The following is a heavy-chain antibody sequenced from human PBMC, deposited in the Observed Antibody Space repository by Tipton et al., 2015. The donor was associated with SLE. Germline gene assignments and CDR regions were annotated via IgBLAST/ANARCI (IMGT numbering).Heavy chain of an antibody. CDR3: ARGPLVGARFFDY. CDR1: GGSISSGGYS. CDR2: IYHSGST. Sequence: TLSLTCAVSGGSISSGGYSWSWIRQPPGKGLEWIGYIYHSGSTYYNPSLKSRVTISVDTSKNQFSLKLSSVTAADTAVYYCARGPLVGARFFDYWGQGTLVTVSS. J-gene: IGHJ4*02. D-gene: IGHD1-26*01. V-gene: IGHV4-30-2*01.